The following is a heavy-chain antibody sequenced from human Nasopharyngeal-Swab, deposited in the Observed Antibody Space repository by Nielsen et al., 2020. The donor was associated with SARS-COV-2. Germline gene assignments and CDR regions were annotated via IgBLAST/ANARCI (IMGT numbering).Heavy chain of an antibody. CDR2: INHSGST. D-gene: IGHD6-19*01. Sequence: WIRQPPGKGLEWIGEINHSGSTNYNPSLKSRVTISVDTSKNQLSLKLSSVTAADTAVYYCARAGYSSGWYVWFDPWGQGTLVTVSS. J-gene: IGHJ5*02. V-gene: IGHV4-34*01. CDR3: ARAGYSSGWYVWFDP.